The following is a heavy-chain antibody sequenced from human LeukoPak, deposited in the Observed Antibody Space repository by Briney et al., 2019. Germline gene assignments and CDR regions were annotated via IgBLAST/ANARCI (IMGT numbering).Heavy chain of an antibody. CDR1: GFTFSSYE. V-gene: IGHV3-48*03. J-gene: IGHJ4*02. D-gene: IGHD3-22*01. CDR2: ISSSGSTI. CDR3: ARGVGNYRYYFDS. Sequence: GGSLRLSCATSGFTFSSYEMNWVRQAPGKGLEWVSYISSSGSTIYYADSVKGRFTISRDNAKNSLILQMNSLRAEDTAVYYCARGVGNYRYYFDSWGQGTLVTVSS.